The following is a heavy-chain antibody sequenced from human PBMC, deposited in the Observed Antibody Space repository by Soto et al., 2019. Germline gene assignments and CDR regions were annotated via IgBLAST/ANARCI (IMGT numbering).Heavy chain of an antibody. CDR1: GVCISSGSW. CDR3: ARDWQDCYHLGY. D-gene: IGHD2-21*01. J-gene: IGHJ1*01. CDR2: SFHSGRT. V-gene: IGHV4-4*02. Sequence: QMQESGPGLVEPSGTLALTCDVSGVCISSGSWWSWVRQPPGKGLEWIGESFHSGRTKYNPSLKSRVNISVDNSKNPFTLRVTSVTAADTAFDYCARDWQDCYHLGYGGQGTLVPVCS.